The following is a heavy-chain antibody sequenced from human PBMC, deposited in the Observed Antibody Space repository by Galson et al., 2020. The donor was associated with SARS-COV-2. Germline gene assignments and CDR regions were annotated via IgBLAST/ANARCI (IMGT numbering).Heavy chain of an antibody. D-gene: IGHD3-3*01. CDR1: GYTISSDYY. J-gene: IGHJ6*02. V-gene: IGHV4-38-2*02. Sequence: SETLSLTCTVSGYTISSDYYWGWLQQSPGKGQEWIGSIPHRGYTSYNPSLKSRVTISVDMSKNQFSRRVTSVPAPDTAVYYCARDRGHDFWTGYQCSYCYGMDVWGQGTTVTVSS. CDR3: ARDRGHDFWTGYQCSYCYGMDV. CDR2: IPHRGYT.